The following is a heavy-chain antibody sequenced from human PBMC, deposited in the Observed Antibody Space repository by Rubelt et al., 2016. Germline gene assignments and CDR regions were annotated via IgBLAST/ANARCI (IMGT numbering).Heavy chain of an antibody. CDR2: IYYSGST. CDR3: AREGRVNYYDSSGEVGAFDI. J-gene: IGHJ3*02. D-gene: IGHD3-22*01. V-gene: IGHV4-59*12. CDR1: GGSISAYY. Sequence: QVQLQESGPGLVKPSETLSLTCTVSGGSISAYYWSWLRQPPGKGLEWIGSIYYSGSTYYNPSLKSRVTISVDTSKNQFSLKLSSVTAADTAVYYCAREGRVNYYDSSGEVGAFDIWGQGTMVTVSS.